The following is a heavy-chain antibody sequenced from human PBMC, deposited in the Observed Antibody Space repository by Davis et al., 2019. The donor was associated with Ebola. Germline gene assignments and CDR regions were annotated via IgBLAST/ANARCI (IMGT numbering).Heavy chain of an antibody. Sequence: HTGGSLRLSCAASGFTFSSYWMHWVRQAPGKGLVWVSRINSDGSSTSYADSVKGRFTISRDNAKNTLYLQMNSLRAEDTAVYYCARVAFDWLYLQWGQGTLVTVSS. CDR2: INSDGSST. J-gene: IGHJ4*02. CDR3: ARVAFDWLYLQ. D-gene: IGHD3-9*01. CDR1: GFTFSSYW. V-gene: IGHV3-74*01.